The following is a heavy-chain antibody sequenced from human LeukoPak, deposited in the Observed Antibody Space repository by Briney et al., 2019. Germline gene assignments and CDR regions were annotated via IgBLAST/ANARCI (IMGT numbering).Heavy chain of an antibody. CDR1: GGSISSYY. J-gene: IGHJ4*02. V-gene: IGHV4-30-4*01. CDR3: ARESIAAAGFDY. D-gene: IGHD6-13*01. Sequence: PSETLSLTCTVSGGSISSYYWSWIRQPPGKGLEWIGYIYYSGSTYYNPSLKSRVTISVDTSKNQFSLKLSSVTAADTAVYYCARESIAAAGFDYWGQGTLVTVSS. CDR2: IYYSGST.